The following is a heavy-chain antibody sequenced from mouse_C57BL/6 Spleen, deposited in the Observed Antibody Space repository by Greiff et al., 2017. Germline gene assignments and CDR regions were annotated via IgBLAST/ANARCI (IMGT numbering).Heavy chain of an antibody. V-gene: IGHV1-55*01. CDR2: IYPGSGST. J-gene: IGHJ4*01. D-gene: IGHD1-1*01. CDR3: AREDYYGGGDYAMDY. CDR1: GYTFTSYW. Sequence: VQLQQSGAELVKPGASVKMSCKASGYTFTSYWITWVKQRPGQGLEWIGDIYPGSGSTNYNEKFKSKATLTVDTSSSTAYMQLSSLTSEDSAVYYCAREDYYGGGDYAMDYWGQGTSVTVSS.